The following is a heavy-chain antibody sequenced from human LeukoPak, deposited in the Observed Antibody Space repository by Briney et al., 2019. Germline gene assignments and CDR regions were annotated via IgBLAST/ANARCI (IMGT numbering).Heavy chain of an antibody. V-gene: IGHV4-39*01. Sequence: PSETLSLTCTVSGGSISSSTYYWCWIRQPPGKGLEWIGSIYYSGSTYYNPSLKSRVTISVDTSKNQFSLKLSSVTAADSAVYYCARLQRITMNAFDIWGQGTMVTVSS. CDR1: GGSISSSTYY. CDR3: ARLQRITMNAFDI. CDR2: IYYSGST. D-gene: IGHD3-22*01. J-gene: IGHJ3*02.